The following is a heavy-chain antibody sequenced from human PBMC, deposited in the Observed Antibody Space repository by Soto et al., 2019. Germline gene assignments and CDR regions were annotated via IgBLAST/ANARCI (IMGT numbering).Heavy chain of an antibody. Sequence: EVQLLESGGGLVQPGGSLRLSCAASGFTFSSYAMSWVRQAPGKWLEWVSAISGSGGSTYYADSVKGRFTICRDNSKNTLYLQMNSLRAEDTAVYYCAKVAPGLRFLEWLTNWRQGTLVTVSS. CDR3: AKVAPGLRFLEWLTN. J-gene: IGHJ4*02. D-gene: IGHD3-3*01. CDR1: GFTFSSYA. CDR2: ISGSGGST. V-gene: IGHV3-23*01.